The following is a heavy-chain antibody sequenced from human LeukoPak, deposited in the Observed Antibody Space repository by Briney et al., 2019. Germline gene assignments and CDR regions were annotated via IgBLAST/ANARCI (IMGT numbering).Heavy chain of an antibody. Sequence: GESLKISCKASGYTFTSYFMHWVRRAPGQGLEWMGIINPGGGSTTYAQKFQGRLTMTRDTSTSTFYMELSSLGSEDTAVYYCARAPPTVDVFDPWGQGTLVTVSS. CDR1: GYTFTSYF. V-gene: IGHV1-46*01. D-gene: IGHD6-19*01. CDR2: INPGGGST. J-gene: IGHJ5*02. CDR3: ARAPPTVDVFDP.